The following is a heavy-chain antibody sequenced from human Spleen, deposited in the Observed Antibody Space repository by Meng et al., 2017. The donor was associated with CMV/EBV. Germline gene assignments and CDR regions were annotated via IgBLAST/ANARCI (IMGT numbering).Heavy chain of an antibody. CDR2: ISSSGRIT. Sequence: GGSLRLSCAASGFTFSNFAMHWVRQAPEKGLEYVSGISSSGRITYYGDSVRGRFTVSRDTSKNTLYLQMGSLRADDMAVYYCARTRYDSYVDSWGQGTLVIVSS. CDR3: ARTRYDSYVDS. J-gene: IGHJ4*02. V-gene: IGHV3-64*02. CDR1: GFTFSNFA. D-gene: IGHD3-9*01.